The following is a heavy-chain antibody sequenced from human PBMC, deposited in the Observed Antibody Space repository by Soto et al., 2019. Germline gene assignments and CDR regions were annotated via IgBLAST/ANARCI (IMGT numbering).Heavy chain of an antibody. Sequence: SVKVSCKASGGTFSGYAISWVRQAPGQGLEWMGGIIPIFGTANYAQKFQGRVTITADESTSTAYMELSSLRSEDTAVYYCARRYYGSGSSYYFDYWGQGTLVTVSS. CDR1: GGTFSGYA. CDR3: ARRYYGSGSSYYFDY. V-gene: IGHV1-69*13. D-gene: IGHD3-10*01. CDR2: IIPIFGTA. J-gene: IGHJ4*02.